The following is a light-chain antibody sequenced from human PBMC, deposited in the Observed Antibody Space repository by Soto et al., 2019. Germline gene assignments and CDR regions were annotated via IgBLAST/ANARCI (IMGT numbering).Light chain of an antibody. CDR2: DVS. CDR3: SSYTSSSTLV. J-gene: IGLJ2*01. Sequence: QSALTQPASVSGSPGQSITISCTGTSSDVGGYNYVSWYQQHPSKAPKLMIYDVSNRPSGVSNRFSGSKSGNTASLTISGLHAEDEADYYCSSYTSSSTLVFGGGTQLTVL. CDR1: SSDVGGYNY. V-gene: IGLV2-14*01.